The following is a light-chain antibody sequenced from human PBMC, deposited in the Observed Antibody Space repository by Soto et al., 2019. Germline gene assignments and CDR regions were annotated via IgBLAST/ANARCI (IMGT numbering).Light chain of an antibody. CDR1: SSDVGGYNY. CDR2: DVT. CDR3: CSHAGSYTYV. Sequence: VLTQPRSVSGSPGQSLTISCTGTSSDVGGYNYVSWYQQYPGKVPKLMIYDVTKRPSGVPDRFSGSKSGNTASLTISGLQAEDEADYYCCSHAGSYTYVFGTGTKVTVL. J-gene: IGLJ1*01. V-gene: IGLV2-11*01.